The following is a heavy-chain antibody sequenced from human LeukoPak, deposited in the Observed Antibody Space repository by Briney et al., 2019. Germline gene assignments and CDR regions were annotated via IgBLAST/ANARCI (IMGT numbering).Heavy chain of an antibody. J-gene: IGHJ4*02. CDR2: ISYMGDHR. Sequence: PGGSLRLSCTASGFTFSDCDMNWFRQAPGKGLQWVSSISYMGDHRYYADSAKGRFTISRDNAKNSLYLQMDNLRADATAVYYCGKAFPPLRVAAAGDYGGQGPLVTVSS. CDR1: GFTFSDCD. D-gene: IGHD6-25*01. V-gene: IGHV3-21*06. CDR3: GKAFPPLRVAAAGDY.